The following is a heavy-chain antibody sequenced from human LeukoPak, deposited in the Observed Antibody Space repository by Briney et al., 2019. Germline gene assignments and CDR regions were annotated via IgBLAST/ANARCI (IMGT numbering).Heavy chain of an antibody. D-gene: IGHD2-15*01. V-gene: IGHV3-7*01. Sequence: PGGSLRLSCAASGFTFSNYWMSWVRQAPGKGLEWVANIKQDRSEKYYVDSVKGRFTISRDNAKNSLYLQMNSLRAEDTAVYYCARDPTWSRLDYWGQGTLVTVSS. CDR2: IKQDRSEK. CDR1: GFTFSNYW. J-gene: IGHJ4*02. CDR3: ARDPTWSRLDY.